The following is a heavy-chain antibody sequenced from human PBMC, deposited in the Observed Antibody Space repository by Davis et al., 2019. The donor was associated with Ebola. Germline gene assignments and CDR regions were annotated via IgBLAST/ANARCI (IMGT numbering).Heavy chain of an antibody. V-gene: IGHV4-59*01. Sequence: MPSETLSLTCTVSGGSISSYYWSWIRQPPGKGLEWIGYIYYSGSTNYNPSLKSRVTISVDTSKNQFSLMLSSVTAADTAVYYCARATRWLQLGDFDYWGQGTLVTVSS. CDR3: ARATRWLQLGDFDY. CDR1: GGSISSYY. CDR2: IYYSGST. J-gene: IGHJ4*02. D-gene: IGHD5-24*01.